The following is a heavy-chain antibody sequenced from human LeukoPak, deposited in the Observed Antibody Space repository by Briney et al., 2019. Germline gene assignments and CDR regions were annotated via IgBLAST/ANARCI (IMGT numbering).Heavy chain of an antibody. CDR3: ARDRPLLWFEELAPYYFDY. CDR1: GYTFTSYY. D-gene: IGHD3-10*01. CDR2: INPNSGGT. V-gene: IGHV1-2*02. J-gene: IGHJ4*02. Sequence: ASVKVSCKASGYTFTSYYMHWVRQAPGQGLEWMGWINPNSGGTNYAQKFQGRVTMTRDTSISTAYMELSRLRSDDTAVYYCARDRPLLWFEELAPYYFDYWGQGTLVTVSS.